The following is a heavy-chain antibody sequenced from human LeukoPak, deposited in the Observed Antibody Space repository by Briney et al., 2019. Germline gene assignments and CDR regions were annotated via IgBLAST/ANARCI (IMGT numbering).Heavy chain of an antibody. D-gene: IGHD3-22*01. V-gene: IGHV1-2*02. CDR1: GYTFTGSY. CDR2: INPNSGGT. CDR3: ARDQHHYDSSGYYGSDY. J-gene: IGHJ4*02. Sequence: GASVKVSCKASGYTFTGSYMHWVRQAPGQGLEWMGWINPNSGGTNYAQKFQGRFTMTRDTSISTAYMELSRLRSDDTAVYYCARDQHHYDSSGYYGSDYWGQGTLVTVSS.